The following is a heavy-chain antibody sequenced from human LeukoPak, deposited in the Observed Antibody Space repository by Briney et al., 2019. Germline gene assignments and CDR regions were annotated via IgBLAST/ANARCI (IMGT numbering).Heavy chain of an antibody. J-gene: IGHJ4*02. CDR1: GASISSSDYY. CDR3: AREARIAAAGFFDY. D-gene: IGHD6-13*01. CDR2: IYISGST. Sequence: SETLSHTCSVSGASISSSDYYWSWIRQPAGKGLEWIGRIYISGSTDNNPSLKSRVTISVDTSKNQFSLKLSSVTAADTAVYYCAREARIAAAGFFDYWGQGTLVTVSS. V-gene: IGHV4-61*02.